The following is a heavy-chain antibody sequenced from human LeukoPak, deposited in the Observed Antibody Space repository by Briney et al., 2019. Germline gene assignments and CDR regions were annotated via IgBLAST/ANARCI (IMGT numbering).Heavy chain of an antibody. V-gene: IGHV3-15*01. CDR2: IKSKTDGRTT. CDR3: TTGQSTTVAN. CDR1: GFTFSNAW. J-gene: IGHJ4*02. Sequence: GGSLRLSCAASGFTFSNAWMSWVRQAPGKGLEWVGRIKSKTDGRTTDYAAPVKGRFTISRDDSKNTLYLQMNSLKTEDTAVYYCTTGQSTTVANWGQGTLVTVSS. D-gene: IGHD4-23*01.